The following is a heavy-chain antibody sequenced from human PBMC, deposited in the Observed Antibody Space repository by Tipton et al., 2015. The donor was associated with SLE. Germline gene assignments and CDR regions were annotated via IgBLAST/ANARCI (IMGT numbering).Heavy chain of an antibody. Sequence: SLRLSCAASEFTFSDFEMNWVRQAPGKGLEWVSSISTTSTYTYFADSVKGRFTISRDNVNNSLFLHMSSLRVEDTAIYYCARDVNWYFDLWGRGTLVTVSS. CDR2: ISTTSTYT. CDR1: EFTFSDFE. CDR3: ARDVNWYFDL. J-gene: IGHJ2*01. V-gene: IGHV3-21*03.